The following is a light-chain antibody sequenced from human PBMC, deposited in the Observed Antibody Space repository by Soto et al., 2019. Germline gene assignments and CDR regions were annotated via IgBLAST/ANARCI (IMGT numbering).Light chain of an antibody. Sequence: QSVLTQPPSVSAAPGQKVTISCSGSSSNIGSNYVAWYQHVPGTAPTLLIYDNIKGYPGIPDRFSGSKSGTSATLDITGLQTGDEADYYCGTWDTDLSAAHYAFGTGTKLTVL. CDR3: GTWDTDLSAAHYA. V-gene: IGLV1-51*01. CDR2: DNI. CDR1: SSNIGSNY. J-gene: IGLJ1*01.